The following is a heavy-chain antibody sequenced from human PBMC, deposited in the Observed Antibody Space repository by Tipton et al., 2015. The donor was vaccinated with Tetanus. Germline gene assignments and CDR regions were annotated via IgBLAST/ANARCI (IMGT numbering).Heavy chain of an antibody. D-gene: IGHD1-26*01. CDR3: ARGGSYLGIYYYYATDV. CDR2: IIPSLGST. V-gene: IGHV1-69*01. J-gene: IGHJ6*01. Sequence: QSGAEVKKPGSSVKVSCKASGDTFSSYAISWMRQAPGRGLEWMGGIIPSLGSTTYAPKFQGRITITADEVTTTAYMEVSSLTSEDTAVFYCARGGSYLGIYYYYATDVWGQGTTVTVSS. CDR1: GDTFSSYA.